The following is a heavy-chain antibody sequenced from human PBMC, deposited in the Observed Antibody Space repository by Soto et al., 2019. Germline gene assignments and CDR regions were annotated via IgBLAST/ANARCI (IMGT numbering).Heavy chain of an antibody. D-gene: IGHD5-18*01. CDR1: GFTFSSYG. V-gene: IGHV3-30*18. J-gene: IGHJ4*02. CDR3: AKGYNSGLNYFDS. CDR2: ISYDGSNK. Sequence: GESLKISCAASGFTFSSYGMHWVRQAPGKGLEWVAVISYDGSNKYYADSVKGRFTISRDNSKNTLYLQMNSLRAEDTAVYYCAKGYNSGLNYFDSWGQGTLVTVSS.